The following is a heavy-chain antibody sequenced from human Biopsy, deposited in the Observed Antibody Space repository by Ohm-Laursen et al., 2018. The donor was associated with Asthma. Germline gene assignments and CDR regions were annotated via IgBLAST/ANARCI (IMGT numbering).Heavy chain of an antibody. J-gene: IGHJ4*02. Sequence: SLRLSCSASGNHFGSYAMHWVRQAPGKGLEWVAVGGSYYDGGLKYYADSVNGRFTVSRDDSKNTLYLQMNSLRPDDTAVYYCARDVMEWYLPAFDFWGQGTLVTVSS. V-gene: IGHV3-30-3*01. CDR3: ARDVMEWYLPAFDF. D-gene: IGHD3-3*01. CDR1: GNHFGSYA. CDR2: GGSYYDGGLK.